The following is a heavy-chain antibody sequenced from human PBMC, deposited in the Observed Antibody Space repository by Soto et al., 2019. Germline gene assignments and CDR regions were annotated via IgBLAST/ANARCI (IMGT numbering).Heavy chain of an antibody. D-gene: IGHD5-12*01. V-gene: IGHV4-59*01. J-gene: IGHJ4*02. CDR1: GGSISSYY. CDR3: ARGVYSGYDYRESYYFDY. CDR2: IYYSGST. Sequence: ETLSLTCTVSGGSISSYYWSWIRQPPGKGLEWIGYIYYSGSTNYNPSLKSRVTISVDTSKNQFSLKLSSVTTADTAVYYCARGVYSGYDYRESYYFDYWGQGTLVTVSS.